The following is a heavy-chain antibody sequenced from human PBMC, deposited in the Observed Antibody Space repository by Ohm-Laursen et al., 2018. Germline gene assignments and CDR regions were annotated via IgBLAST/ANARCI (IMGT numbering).Heavy chain of an antibody. CDR2: INPNSGGT. J-gene: IGHJ4*02. CDR1: GYTFIVYY. Sequence: SVKVSCKASGYTFIVYYIYWMRQAPGQGLEWMGWINPNSGGTNYAQKFQGRVTMTRDTSISTAYMELSRLRSDDTAVYYCARGPGYYDSSGFLDYWGQGTLVTVSS. CDR3: ARGPGYYDSSGFLDY. V-gene: IGHV1-2*02. D-gene: IGHD3-22*01.